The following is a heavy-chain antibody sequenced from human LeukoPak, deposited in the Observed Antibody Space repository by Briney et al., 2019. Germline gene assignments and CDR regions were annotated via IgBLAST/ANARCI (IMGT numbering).Heavy chain of an antibody. J-gene: IGHJ5*02. V-gene: IGHV1-2*06. CDR1: GYTFTGYY. D-gene: IGHD3-3*01. Sequence: GASVKVSCKASGYTFTGYYMHWVRQAPGQGLEWMGRINPNSGGTNYAQKFQGRVTMTRDTSLSTAYMELSRLRSDDTAVYYCARVDGDYDFWSGYYQRDYNWFDPWGQGTLVTVSS. CDR2: INPNSGGT. CDR3: ARVDGDYDFWSGYYQRDYNWFDP.